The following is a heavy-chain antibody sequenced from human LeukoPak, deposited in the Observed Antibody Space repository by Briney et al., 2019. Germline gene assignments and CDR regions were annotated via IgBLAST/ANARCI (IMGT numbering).Heavy chain of an antibody. D-gene: IGHD6-13*01. V-gene: IGHV3-33*01. Sequence: GRSLRLSCAASGFTFSSYGMHWVRQAPGKGLEWVAAIWYDGSNKYYADSVKGRFTISRDNSKNTLYLQMNSLRAEDTAVYYCAREHSSSFDYWGQGTLVSVSS. CDR3: AREHSSSFDY. CDR1: GFTFSSYG. CDR2: IWYDGSNK. J-gene: IGHJ4*02.